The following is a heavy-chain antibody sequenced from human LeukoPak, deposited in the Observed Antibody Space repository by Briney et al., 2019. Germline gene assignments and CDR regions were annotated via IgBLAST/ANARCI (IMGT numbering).Heavy chain of an antibody. J-gene: IGHJ4*02. Sequence: SETLSLTCTVSGGPIGSYYWNWIRQAPGKGLEWIGYIHYSGSTNHNSSLKSRVTLSVDTSRNQYSLKLSSVTAADTAVYYCARDGVAGGFDYWGQGTLVTVSS. V-gene: IGHV4-59*01. CDR1: GGPIGSYY. CDR3: ARDGVAGGFDY. D-gene: IGHD6-19*01. CDR2: IHYSGST.